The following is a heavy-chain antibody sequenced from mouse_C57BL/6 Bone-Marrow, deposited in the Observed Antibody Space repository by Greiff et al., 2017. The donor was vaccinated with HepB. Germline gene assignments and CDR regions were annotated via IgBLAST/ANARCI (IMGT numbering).Heavy chain of an antibody. CDR3: ARGSVRGYFDY. V-gene: IGHV3-1*01. Sequence: EVQVVESGPGMVKPSQSLSLTCTVTGYSITSGYDWHWIRHFPGNKLEWMGYISYSGSTNYNPSLKSRISITHDTSKNHFFLKLNSVTTEDTATYYCARGSVRGYFDYWGQGTTLTVSS. CDR1: GYSITSGYD. D-gene: IGHD3-3*01. J-gene: IGHJ2*01. CDR2: ISYSGST.